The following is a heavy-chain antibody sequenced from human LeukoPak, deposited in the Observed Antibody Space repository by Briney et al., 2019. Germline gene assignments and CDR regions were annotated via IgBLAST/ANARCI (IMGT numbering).Heavy chain of an antibody. V-gene: IGHV1-69*06. CDR1: GGTFSSYA. D-gene: IGHD3-3*01. Sequence: GASVKVSCKASGGTFSSYAISWVRQAPGQGLEWMGGIIPIFGTANYTQKFQGRVTITADKSTSTAYMELSSLRSEDTAVYYCARATSSLRFLEGYYMDVWGKGTTVTVSS. J-gene: IGHJ6*03. CDR3: ARATSSLRFLEGYYMDV. CDR2: IIPIFGTA.